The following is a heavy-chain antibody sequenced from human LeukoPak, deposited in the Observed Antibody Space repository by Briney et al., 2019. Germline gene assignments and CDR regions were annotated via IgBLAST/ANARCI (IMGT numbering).Heavy chain of an antibody. CDR2: IYYSGRT. V-gene: IGHV4-39*07. CDR1: GGSITSSSYY. CDR3: ARGHDSIKTFGEVIKSRTRWFDP. D-gene: IGHD3-3*01. Sequence: SETLSLTCTVSGGSITSSSYYWGWLRQPPGKGLEWIGSIYYSGRTYYKPSLKSRGTISVDTSKNQFSLKLSSVTAADTAVYYCARGHDSIKTFGEVIKSRTRWFDPWGQGTLVTVSS. J-gene: IGHJ5*02.